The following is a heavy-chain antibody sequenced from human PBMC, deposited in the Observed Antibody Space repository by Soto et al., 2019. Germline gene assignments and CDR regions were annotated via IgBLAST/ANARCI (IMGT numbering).Heavy chain of an antibody. CDR3: AREENCRGGTCYSEYFHH. CDR2: VNPSGGSA. J-gene: IGHJ1*01. CDR1: GYIFTAYS. Sequence: QVQLVQSGAEVKKPGASVKVSCKTSGYIFTAYSMHWVRQAPGQGLEWMGVVNPSGGSAHYAQSFEGRVTLTRDTSTSIFYMELSSLRSEVTAVYYCAREENCRGGTCYSEYFHHWGQGTLVTDSS. D-gene: IGHD2-15*01. V-gene: IGHV1-46*01.